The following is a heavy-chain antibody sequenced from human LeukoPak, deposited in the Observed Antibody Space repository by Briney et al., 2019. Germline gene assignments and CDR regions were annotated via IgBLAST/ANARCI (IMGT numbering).Heavy chain of an antibody. V-gene: IGHV3-53*01. CDR3: ASAKNYYYYMDV. CDR2: IYTGGST. CDR1: GFTVSSNY. J-gene: IGHJ6*03. Sequence: GGSLRLSCAASGFTVSSNYMSWVRQAPGKGLEWVSVIYTGGSTYYADSVKGRFTISRDNSKNTLYLQMNSLRAEYTAVYYCASAKNYYYYMDVWGKGTTVTVSS.